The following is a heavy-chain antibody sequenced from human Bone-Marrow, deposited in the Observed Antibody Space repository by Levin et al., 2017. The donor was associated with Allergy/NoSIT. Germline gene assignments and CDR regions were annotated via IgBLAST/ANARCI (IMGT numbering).Heavy chain of an antibody. CDR3: ARDIGLCSPTCYDALDI. D-gene: IGHD2-2*01. V-gene: IGHV3-7*04. J-gene: IGHJ3*02. Sequence: SGGSLRLSCAASGFTFSRYWMTWVRQAPGKGLEWVANIKHDGSEKDYVDSVKGRFTISRDNAKNSLYLEMDSLRAEDTAVYYCARDIGLCSPTCYDALDIWGQGTMVTVSS. CDR2: IKHDGSEK. CDR1: GFTFSRYW.